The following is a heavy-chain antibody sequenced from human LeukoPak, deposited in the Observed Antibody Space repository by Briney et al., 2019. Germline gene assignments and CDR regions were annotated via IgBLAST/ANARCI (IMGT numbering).Heavy chain of an antibody. CDR3: ATSRGSWPDYFDY. J-gene: IGHJ4*02. Sequence: GGSLRLSCAASGFTFSSYEMNWVRQAPGKGLDWVSYISTSGSTIYYADSVKGRFTISRDNAKDSLYLQMNSLRAEDTAVYYCATSRGSWPDYFDYWGQGTLVTVSS. CDR2: ISTSGSTI. V-gene: IGHV3-48*03. D-gene: IGHD6-13*01. CDR1: GFTFSSYE.